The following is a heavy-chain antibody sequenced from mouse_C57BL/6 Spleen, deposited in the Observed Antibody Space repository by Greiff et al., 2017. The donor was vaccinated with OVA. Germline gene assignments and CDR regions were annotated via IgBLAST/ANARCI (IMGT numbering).Heavy chain of an antibody. V-gene: IGHV1-54*01. CDR1: GYAFTNYL. CDR3: ARGGYDNAMDY. J-gene: IGHJ4*01. D-gene: IGHD2-2*01. Sequence: VKLQESGAELVRPGTSVKVSCKASGYAFTNYLIEWVKQRPGQGLVWIGVINPGSGGTNYNEKFKGKATLTADKSSSTAYMQLSSLTSEDSAVYFCARGGYDNAMDYWGQGTSVTVSS. CDR2: INPGSGGT.